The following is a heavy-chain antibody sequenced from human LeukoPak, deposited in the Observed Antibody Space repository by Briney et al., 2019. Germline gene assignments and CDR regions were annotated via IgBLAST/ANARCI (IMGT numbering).Heavy chain of an antibody. V-gene: IGHV4-38-2*02. J-gene: IGHJ4*02. D-gene: IGHD6-13*01. CDR2: IYHSGRT. CDR1: GYSISSGYY. CDR3: ARDWYSSSWINIDY. Sequence: PSETLSLTCTVSGYSISSGYYWGWIRQPPGKGLEWIGSIYHSGRTYYNPSLKSRDTISVDTSKNQFSLKLSSVTAADTAVYYCARDWYSSSWINIDYWGKGTLVTVSS.